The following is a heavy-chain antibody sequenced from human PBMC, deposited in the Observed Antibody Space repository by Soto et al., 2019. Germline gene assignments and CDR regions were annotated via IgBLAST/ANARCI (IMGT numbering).Heavy chain of an antibody. V-gene: IGHV1-18*01. CDR3: ARSRLTGRYFDWLEY. D-gene: IGHD3-9*01. J-gene: IGHJ4*02. CDR2: ISAYNGNT. Sequence: QVQLVQSGAEVKKPGASEKVFCKASGYTFTSYGISWVRKAPGQGLEWMGWISAYNGNTNYAQKLQGRVTMTTDTSTSTAYMELRSLRSDDTAVYYCARSRLTGRYFDWLEYWGQGTLVTVSS. CDR1: GYTFTSYG.